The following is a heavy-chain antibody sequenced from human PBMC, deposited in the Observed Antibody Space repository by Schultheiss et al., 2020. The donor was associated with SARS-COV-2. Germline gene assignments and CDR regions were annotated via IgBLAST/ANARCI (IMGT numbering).Heavy chain of an antibody. CDR3: ARNLVNWDSGYDSPLPDEDY. Sequence: GGSLRLSCAASGFTFSSYSMNWVRQAPGKGLEWISYISSSSSYTNYADSVKGRFTISRDNAKNSLYLQMNSLRAEDTAMYYCARNLVNWDSGYDSPLPDEDYWGQGTLVTVSS. D-gene: IGHD5-12*01. CDR1: GFTFSSYS. CDR2: ISSSSSYT. J-gene: IGHJ4*02. V-gene: IGHV3-21*05.